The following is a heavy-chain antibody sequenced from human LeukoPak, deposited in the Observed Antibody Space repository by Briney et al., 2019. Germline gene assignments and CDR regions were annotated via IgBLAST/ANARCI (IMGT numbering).Heavy chain of an antibody. Sequence: GGSLRLSCAASGFTFSSYSMNWVRQAPGKGLEWVSGISGSGGATYYADSVKGRFTISRDNSENTVYLQMNSLRVEDTAIYYCAKDRSSGGSCYNYWGRGTQVTVSS. V-gene: IGHV3-23*01. CDR2: ISGSGGAT. CDR3: AKDRSSGGSCYNY. J-gene: IGHJ4*02. D-gene: IGHD2-15*01. CDR1: GFTFSSYS.